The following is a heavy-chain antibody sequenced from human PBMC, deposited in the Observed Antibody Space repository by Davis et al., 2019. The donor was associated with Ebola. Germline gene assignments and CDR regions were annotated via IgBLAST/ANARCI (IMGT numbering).Heavy chain of an antibody. CDR1: GFTFSSYG. Sequence: PGGSLRLSCAASGFTFSSYGMSWVRQAPGKGLEWVSAISGTRGSTHYADSVKGRFTISRDNSKNTLILQMNSLRAEDTAIYYCAKEELKVFDFWGQGTLVPVSS. J-gene: IGHJ4*02. CDR2: ISGTRGST. V-gene: IGHV3-23*01. D-gene: IGHD3-10*01. CDR3: AKEELKVFDF.